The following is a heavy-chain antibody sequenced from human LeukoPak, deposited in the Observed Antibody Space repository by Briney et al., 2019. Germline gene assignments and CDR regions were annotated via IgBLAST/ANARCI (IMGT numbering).Heavy chain of an antibody. V-gene: IGHV4-39*07. CDR3: VRDKEHFDVDY. CDR2: VDYSGNT. Sequence: SETLFLTCTVSGGSISNSGYYWGWIRQPPGKGLEWIGSVDYSGNTYYRPSLKSRLTISLDTSKNQFSLKLTSVTAADTAMYYCVRDKEHFDVDYWGQGTLVTVSS. D-gene: IGHD3-9*01. J-gene: IGHJ4*02. CDR1: GGSISNSGYY.